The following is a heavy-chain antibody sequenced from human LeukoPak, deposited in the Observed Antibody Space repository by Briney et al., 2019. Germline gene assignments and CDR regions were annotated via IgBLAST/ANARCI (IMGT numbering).Heavy chain of an antibody. CDR1: GGSISSSNW. Sequence: KSSGTLSLTCAVSGGSISSSNWWSWVRQPPGKGLEWIGEIYHSGTTNYNPSLTSRVTISVDTSKNQFSLKLSSVTAADTAVYYCAREWGQLRSPFRYMDVWGKGTTVTISS. J-gene: IGHJ6*03. CDR2: IYHSGTT. D-gene: IGHD3-3*01. CDR3: AREWGQLRSPFRYMDV. V-gene: IGHV4-4*02.